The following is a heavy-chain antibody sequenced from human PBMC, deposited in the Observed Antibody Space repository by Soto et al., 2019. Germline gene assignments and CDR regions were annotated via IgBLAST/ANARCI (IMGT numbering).Heavy chain of an antibody. D-gene: IGHD3-10*01. Sequence: QVQLVQSGAEVKKPGASVKVSCKASGYTFTSYAMHWVRQAPGQRLEWMGWINAGNGNTKYSQKFQGRVTITRDTSASTAYMELGSLRSEDTAVYYCARGGDYYGSGSYYKGYFDYWGQGTLVTVSS. J-gene: IGHJ4*02. CDR1: GYTFTSYA. CDR2: INAGNGNT. V-gene: IGHV1-3*01. CDR3: ARGGDYYGSGSYYKGYFDY.